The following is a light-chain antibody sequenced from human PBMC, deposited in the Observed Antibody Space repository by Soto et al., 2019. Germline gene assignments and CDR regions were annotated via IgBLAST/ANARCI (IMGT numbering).Light chain of an antibody. CDR1: SGSVSTTYY. J-gene: IGLJ2*01. V-gene: IGLV8-61*01. CDR3: MLYMGGGLVV. Sequence: QTVVTQAPSFSVSPGGTFTLTGGLTSGSVSTTYYPSWYQQTPGQAPRTLIYSTNIRSSGVPDRFAGSIRGNKAALTSTGAQGDDESDYHCMLYMGGGLVVFGGGAQLTVL. CDR2: STN.